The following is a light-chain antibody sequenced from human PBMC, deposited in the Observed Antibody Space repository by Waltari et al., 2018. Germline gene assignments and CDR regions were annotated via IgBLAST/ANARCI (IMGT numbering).Light chain of an antibody. CDR3: QQRDSWPLT. CDR2: DVS. Sequence: EIVLTQSPATLSLSPGERATLPCRASQTIGSQLAWYQQKPGQAPRLLISDVSNRATGIPVRFSGSGSGTDFTLTISSLEPEDFAVYYCQQRDSWPLTFGQGTKVEI. V-gene: IGKV3-11*01. J-gene: IGKJ1*01. CDR1: QTIGSQ.